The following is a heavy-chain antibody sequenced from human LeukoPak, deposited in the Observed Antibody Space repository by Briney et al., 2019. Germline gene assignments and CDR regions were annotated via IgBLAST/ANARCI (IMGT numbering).Heavy chain of an antibody. CDR2: IRYDGSNK. CDR3: AKDPVLYDFWSGYSGGY. V-gene: IGHV3-30*02. J-gene: IGHJ4*02. CDR1: GFTFSSYG. Sequence: GGSLRLSCAASGFTFSSYGMHWVRQAPGKGLEWVAFIRYDGSNKYYADSVKGRFTISRDNSKNTPYLQMNSLRAEDTAVYYCAKDPVLYDFWSGYSGGYRGQGTLVTVSS. D-gene: IGHD3-3*01.